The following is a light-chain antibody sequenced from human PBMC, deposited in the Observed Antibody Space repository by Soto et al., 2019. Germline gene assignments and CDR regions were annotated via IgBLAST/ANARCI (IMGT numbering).Light chain of an antibody. CDR2: DGS. J-gene: IGKJ1*01. V-gene: IGKV1-5*02. Sequence: DIQITQSPSKRSSSVGDRVGMVGRASQGISNCLAWYQQKPGKAPKLLIYDGSSLKSGVPSRFCVSGSGTDFTVTIRRLHPDDFATFYGQQYDTYSSFGQGTKVDIK. CDR1: QGISNC. CDR3: QQYDTYSS.